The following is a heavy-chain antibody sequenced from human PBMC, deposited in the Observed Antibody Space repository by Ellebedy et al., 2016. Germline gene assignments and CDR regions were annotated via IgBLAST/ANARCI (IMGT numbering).Heavy chain of an antibody. Sequence: GGSLRLXXAASGVTVSSNYMSWVRQAPAKGLQWVALIDNSANTYYADSVRGRFTISRDNSKNTMSLQMNSLSAEDSAIYYCARVWTPSSGRQRAMDYWGQGTLVTVSS. CDR2: IDNSANT. J-gene: IGHJ4*02. V-gene: IGHV3-53*01. D-gene: IGHD1-26*01. CDR1: GVTVSSNY. CDR3: ARVWTPSSGRQRAMDY.